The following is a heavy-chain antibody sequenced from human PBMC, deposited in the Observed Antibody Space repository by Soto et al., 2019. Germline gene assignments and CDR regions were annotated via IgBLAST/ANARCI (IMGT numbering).Heavy chain of an antibody. CDR3: ARLGYFDDSGYSYFDS. J-gene: IGHJ5*01. V-gene: IGHV3-53*01. Sequence: EVHLVESGGGLVRPGGSLRLSCGVSGFIVSRSYMTWVRQAPGKGLEWVSSLYSGGSSYYSDSVKGRFTISRDNSENTLSLQMNSLRAEDTAVYYCARLGYFDDSGYSYFDSWGHGTLVTVSS. D-gene: IGHD3-22*01. CDR2: LYSGGSS. CDR1: GFIVSRSY.